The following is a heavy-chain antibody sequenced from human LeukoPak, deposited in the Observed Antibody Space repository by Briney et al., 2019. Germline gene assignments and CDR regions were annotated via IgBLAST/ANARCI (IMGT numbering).Heavy chain of an antibody. J-gene: IGHJ4*02. Sequence: GGSLRLSCAASGFTFSSYAMSWFRQAPGKGLDWVPAISGSGGSTYYADSVKGRFTISRDNSKNTLYLQMNSLRAEDTAVYYCAKYYYDSSGYYPYYFDYWGQGTLVTVSS. CDR3: AKYYYDSSGYYPYYFDY. CDR1: GFTFSSYA. D-gene: IGHD3-22*01. CDR2: ISGSGGST. V-gene: IGHV3-23*01.